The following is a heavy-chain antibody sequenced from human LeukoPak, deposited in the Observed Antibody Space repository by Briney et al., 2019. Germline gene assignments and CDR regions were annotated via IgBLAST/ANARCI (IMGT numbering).Heavy chain of an antibody. V-gene: IGHV4-59*01. J-gene: IGHJ4*02. CDR3: AREHLTTDSSGWSLGY. D-gene: IGHD6-19*01. CDR1: GGSFSGYY. Sequence: PSETLSLTCAVYGGSFSGYYWSWIRQPPGKGLEWIGYIYYSGSTNYNPSLKSRVTISVDTSKNQFSLKLSSVTAADTAVYYCAREHLTTDSSGWSLGYWGQGTLVTVSS. CDR2: IYYSGST.